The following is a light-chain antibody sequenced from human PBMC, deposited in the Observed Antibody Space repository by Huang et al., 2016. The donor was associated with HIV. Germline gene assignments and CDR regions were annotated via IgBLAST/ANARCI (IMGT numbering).Light chain of an antibody. CDR1: QSVSNY. V-gene: IGKV3-11*01. CDR3: QQRTNWPLT. Sequence: EIVLTQSPATLSLSPGERATLSCRASQSVSNYLAWYQHKPGQAPSLLIDDASNRATGSPARFSGGGSGTDFTLTISNLEPEDSAVYYCQQRTNWPLTFGGGTKVEIK. CDR2: DAS. J-gene: IGKJ4*01.